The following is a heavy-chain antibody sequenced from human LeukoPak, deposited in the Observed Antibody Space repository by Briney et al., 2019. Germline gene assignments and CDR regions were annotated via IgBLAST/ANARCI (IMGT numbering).Heavy chain of an antibody. J-gene: IGHJ4*02. CDR2: IYYTETT. CDR1: GGSISGSSYY. CDR3: TEERAGTTIDY. V-gene: IGHV4-39*07. D-gene: IGHD1-1*01. Sequence: ASETLSLTCTVSGGSISGSSYYWGWVRQPPGKGLEWIGSIYYTETTYYNPSLKSRVTISLDTSKNQFSLKLSSVTAADTAVYYCTEERAGTTIDYWGQGTLVTVSS.